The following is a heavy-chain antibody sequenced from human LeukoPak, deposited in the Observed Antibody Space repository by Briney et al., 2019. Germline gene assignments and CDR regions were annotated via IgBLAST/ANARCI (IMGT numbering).Heavy chain of an antibody. D-gene: IGHD6-13*01. Sequence: SLRLSCAASGFTFTSYSMNWVRQPPGKGLEWIGEIYHSGSTNYNPSLKSRVTISVDKSKNQFSLKLSSVTAADTAVYYCAREQQLVPYYYYGMDVWGQGTTVTVSS. CDR3: AREQQLVPYYYYGMDV. CDR1: GFTFTSYSM. J-gene: IGHJ6*02. V-gene: IGHV4-4*02. CDR2: IYHSGST.